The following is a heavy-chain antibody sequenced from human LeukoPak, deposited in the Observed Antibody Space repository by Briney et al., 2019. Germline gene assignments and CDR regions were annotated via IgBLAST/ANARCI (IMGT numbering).Heavy chain of an antibody. V-gene: IGHV4-4*07. CDR1: GGSISSYY. J-gene: IGHJ5*02. D-gene: IGHD3-9*01. Sequence: PSETLSLTCTVSGGSISSYYWSWIRQPAGKGLEGIGRIYTSGSTNYNPSLKSRVTMSVDTSKNQFSLKLSSVTAADTAVYYCAREERGYDILTGYDYWFDPWGQGTPVTISS. CDR3: AREERGYDILTGYDYWFDP. CDR2: IYTSGST.